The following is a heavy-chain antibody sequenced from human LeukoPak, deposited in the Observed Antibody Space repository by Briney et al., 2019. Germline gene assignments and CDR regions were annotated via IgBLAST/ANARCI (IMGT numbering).Heavy chain of an antibody. Sequence: GESLKISCKGSGYSFTSYWISWVRQMPGKGLEWMGRIDPSDSYTNYSPSFQGHVTISADKSISTAHLQWSSLKASDTAMYYCARLQYCGGDCYTFDYWGQGTLVTVSS. J-gene: IGHJ4*02. CDR1: GYSFTSYW. CDR2: IDPSDSYT. V-gene: IGHV5-10-1*01. CDR3: ARLQYCGGDCYTFDY. D-gene: IGHD2-21*02.